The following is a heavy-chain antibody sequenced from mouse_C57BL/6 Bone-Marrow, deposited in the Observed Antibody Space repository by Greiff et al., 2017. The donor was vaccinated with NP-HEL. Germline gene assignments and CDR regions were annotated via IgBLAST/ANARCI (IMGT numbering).Heavy chain of an antibody. Sequence: QVQLQQPGAELVKPGASVKMSCKASGYTFTSYWITWVKQRPGQGLEWIGDIYPGSGSTNYNEKFKSKATLTVVTSSSTAYMQLSSLTSEDSAVYYCARGWDGFAYWGQGTLVTVSA. J-gene: IGHJ3*01. CDR3: ARGWDGFAY. CDR2: IYPGSGST. CDR1: GYTFTSYW. D-gene: IGHD4-1*01. V-gene: IGHV1-55*01.